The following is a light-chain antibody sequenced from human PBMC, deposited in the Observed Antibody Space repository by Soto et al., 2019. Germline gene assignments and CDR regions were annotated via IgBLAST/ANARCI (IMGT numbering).Light chain of an antibody. Sequence: EVVLTQSPATLSVSPGERVTLSCTASQNLHSFLNWYPQRPGQAPRPLIYDGGKRAAGVPDRISGAGSDTDYTLTISSLEPDDFAVYYCQQRSRWPMTFGQWTRLDI. CDR2: DGG. CDR3: QQRSRWPMT. J-gene: IGKJ5*01. V-gene: IGKV3-11*01. CDR1: QNLHSF.